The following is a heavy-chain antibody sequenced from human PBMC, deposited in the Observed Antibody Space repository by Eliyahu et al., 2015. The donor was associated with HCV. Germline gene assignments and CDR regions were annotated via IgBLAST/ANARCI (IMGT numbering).Heavy chain of an antibody. CDR1: GFSLSTSGVG. CDR3: AHSGRFGGSHYFDY. CDR2: IYWDDEK. V-gene: IGHV2-5*02. J-gene: IGHJ4*02. D-gene: IGHD3-10*01. Sequence: QITLKESGPTLVKPTQTLTLTCTVSGFSLSTSGVGVGWIRQXPGKALEWLAFIYWDDEKHYSPTLKSRLTITKDTSKQQVVLTVTNMDPVDTGTFYCAHSGRFGGSHYFDYWGPGTLVTVS.